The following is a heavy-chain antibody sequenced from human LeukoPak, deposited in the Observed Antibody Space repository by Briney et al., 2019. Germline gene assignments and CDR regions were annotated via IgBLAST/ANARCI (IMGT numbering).Heavy chain of an antibody. D-gene: IGHD6-6*01. CDR3: ARDSENSRSFDFQH. J-gene: IGHJ1*01. V-gene: IGHV1-2*02. Sequence: ASVKVSCKSSGYTFTGYYMHWVRQAPGQGLEWMGWINPKSGATNYAQTFQGRVTMTRDTSISTAYMELNRQRSDDTAVDFCARDSENSRSFDFQHWGQGTLVTVSS. CDR2: INPKSGAT. CDR1: GYTFTGYY.